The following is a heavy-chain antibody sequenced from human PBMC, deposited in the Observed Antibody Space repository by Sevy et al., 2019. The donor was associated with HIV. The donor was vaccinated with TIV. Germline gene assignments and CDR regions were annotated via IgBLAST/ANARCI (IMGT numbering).Heavy chain of an antibody. J-gene: IGHJ4*02. D-gene: IGHD6-6*01. CDR3: TRSYSSSSSPFDY. Sequence: SETLSLTCTVSGGSISSSSYYWGWIRQPPGKGLEWIGSIYYSGSTYYNPSLKSRVTISVDTSKNQFSLKRSSVPAADTAVYYCTRSYSSSSSPFDYWGQGTLVTVSS. V-gene: IGHV4-39*01. CDR2: IYYSGST. CDR1: GGSISSSSYY.